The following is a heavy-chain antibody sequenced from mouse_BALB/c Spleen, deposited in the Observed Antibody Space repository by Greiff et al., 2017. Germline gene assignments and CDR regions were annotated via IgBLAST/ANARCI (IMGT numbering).Heavy chain of an antibody. V-gene: IGHV2-9*02. CDR1: GFSLTSYG. CDR3: ARDREDGNYWFAY. D-gene: IGHD2-1*01. J-gene: IGHJ3*01. CDR2: IWAGGST. Sequence: QVQLQQSGHGLVAPSQSLSITCTVSGFSLTSYGVHWVRQPPGKGLEWLGVIWAGGSTNYNSALMSRLSISKDNSKSQVFLKMNSLQTDDTAMYYCARDREDGNYWFAYWGQGTLVTVSA.